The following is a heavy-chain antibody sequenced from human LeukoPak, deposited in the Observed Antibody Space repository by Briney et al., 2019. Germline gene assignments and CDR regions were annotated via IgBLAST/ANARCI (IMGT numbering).Heavy chain of an antibody. V-gene: IGHV3-49*03. CDR1: GFTFGDYA. Sequence: GGSLRLSCTASGFTFGDYAMSWFRQAPGKGLEWVGFIRGKAYGGTTEYAASVKGRLTISRGDSQSIAYLQMNSLTTEDTAVYYCTRVREGIAAAGVLNYYYYYYMDVWGKGTTVTISS. D-gene: IGHD6-13*01. CDR2: IRGKAYGGTT. J-gene: IGHJ6*03. CDR3: TRVREGIAAAGVLNYYYYYYMDV.